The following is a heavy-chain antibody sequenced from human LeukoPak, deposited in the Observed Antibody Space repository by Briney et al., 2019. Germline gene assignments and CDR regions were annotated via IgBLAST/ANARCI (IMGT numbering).Heavy chain of an antibody. CDR1: GFPFSDFY. J-gene: IGHJ4*02. CDR2: ISSSATTI. V-gene: IGHV3-11*01. CDR3: ARYRWGKYYFDY. D-gene: IGHD7-27*01. Sequence: GGSLRLSCAASGFPFSDFYMSWIRQAPGKGLEWVSYISSSATTIYYTDSVEGRFTISRDNAKSSLYLQMNNLRAEDTAVYYCARYRWGKYYFDYWGLGTLVTVSS.